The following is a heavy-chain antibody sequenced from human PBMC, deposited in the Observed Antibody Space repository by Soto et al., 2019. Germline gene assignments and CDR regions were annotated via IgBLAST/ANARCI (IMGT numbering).Heavy chain of an antibody. D-gene: IGHD6-13*01. V-gene: IGHV4-4*07. J-gene: IGHJ5*02. Sequence: XETLALTCTVSGDSISSHYWMWMRQTSGKGLEWIGRIYTSGSTNYNPSLKSRLTMSVDTSKNQFSLKLSSVTAADTGVYFCARQLYSSSTYNWFDPWGQGTLVTVSS. CDR2: IYTSGST. CDR1: GDSISSHY. CDR3: ARQLYSSSTYNWFDP.